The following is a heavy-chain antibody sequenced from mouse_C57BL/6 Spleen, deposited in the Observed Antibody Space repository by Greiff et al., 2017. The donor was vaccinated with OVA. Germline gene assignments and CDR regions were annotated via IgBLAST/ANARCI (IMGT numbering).Heavy chain of an antibody. CDR2: IDPSDSET. J-gene: IGHJ4*01. Sequence: QVQLQQPGPELVKPGASVKLSCKASGYTFTSYWMHWVKQRPIQGLEWIGNIDPSDSETHYNQKFKDKATLTVDKSSSTAYMQLSSLTSEDSAVYYCARRGDLMDYAMDYWGQGTSVTVSS. CDR3: ARRGDLMDYAMDY. D-gene: IGHD1-1*02. CDR1: GYTFTSYW. V-gene: IGHV1-52*01.